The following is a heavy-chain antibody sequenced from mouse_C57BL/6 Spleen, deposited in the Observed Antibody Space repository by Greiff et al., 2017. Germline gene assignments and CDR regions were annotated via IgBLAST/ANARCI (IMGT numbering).Heavy chain of an antibody. Sequence: QVQLQQPGAELVKPGASVKLSCKASGYTFTSYWMHWVKQRPGQGLEWIGMIHPNSGSTNYNEKFKSKATLTVDKSSSTAYMQLSSLTSEDSAVYYCARDYGSSQWYFDVWGTGTTVTVSS. D-gene: IGHD1-1*01. CDR2: IHPNSGST. CDR3: ARDYGSSQWYFDV. J-gene: IGHJ1*03. V-gene: IGHV1-64*01. CDR1: GYTFTSYW.